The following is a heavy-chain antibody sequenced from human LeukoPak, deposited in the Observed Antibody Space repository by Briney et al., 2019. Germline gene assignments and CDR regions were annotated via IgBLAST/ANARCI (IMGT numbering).Heavy chain of an antibody. J-gene: IGHJ5*02. CDR1: GGSISSSNW. V-gene: IGHV4-4*02. D-gene: IGHD6-13*01. Sequence: YPSETLSLTCAVSGGSISSSNWWSWVRQPPGKGLEWIGEIYHSGSTNYNPSLKSRVTISVDKSKNQFSLKLSSVTAADTAVYYCARVAAAGTGWFDPWGQGTLVTVSS. CDR2: IYHSGST. CDR3: ARVAAAGTGWFDP.